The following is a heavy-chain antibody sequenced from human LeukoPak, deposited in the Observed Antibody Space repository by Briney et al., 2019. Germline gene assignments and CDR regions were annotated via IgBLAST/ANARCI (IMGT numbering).Heavy chain of an antibody. CDR3: AKGGHDLIPFYW. J-gene: IGHJ4*02. Sequence: GGSLRLSCAASGFTFSTYAMGWVRQAPGKGLEWVSSIKGGTVVPIYADSAKGRFTISRDSSKNTLLLQRNSLRHEDSGVYYCAKGGHDLIPFYWWGQGTLVTVSS. V-gene: IGHV3-23*01. CDR1: GFTFSTYA. CDR2: IKGGTVVP. D-gene: IGHD2-21*02.